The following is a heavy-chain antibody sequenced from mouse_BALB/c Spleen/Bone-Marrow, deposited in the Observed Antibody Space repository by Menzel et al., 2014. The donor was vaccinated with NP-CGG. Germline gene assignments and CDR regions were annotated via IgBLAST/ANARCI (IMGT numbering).Heavy chain of an antibody. CDR2: IDPANGNT. V-gene: IGHV14-3*02. CDR1: GFNIKDTY. CDR3: ASYYYGSYGFAY. J-gene: IGHJ3*01. D-gene: IGHD1-1*01. Sequence: VQLQQSGAELVKPGASVKLSCTASGFNIKDTYMHWVKQRPEQGLEWIGRIDPANGNTKYDPKVQGKATITADTSSNTAYLQISSLTSEDTAVYYCASYYYGSYGFAYWGQGTLVTVSA.